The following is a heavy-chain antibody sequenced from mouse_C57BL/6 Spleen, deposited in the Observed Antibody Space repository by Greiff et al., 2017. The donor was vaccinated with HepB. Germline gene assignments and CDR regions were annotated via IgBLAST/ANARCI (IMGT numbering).Heavy chain of an antibody. J-gene: IGHJ3*01. CDR2: ISYDGSN. Sequence: EESGPGLVKPSQSLSLTCSVTGYSITSGYYWNWIRQFPGNKLEWMGYISYDGSNNYNPSLKNRISITRDTSKNQFFLKLNSVTTEDTATYYCARRRGTGTFAYWGQGTLVTVSA. CDR3: ARRRGTGTFAY. D-gene: IGHD4-1*01. V-gene: IGHV3-6*01. CDR1: GYSITSGYY.